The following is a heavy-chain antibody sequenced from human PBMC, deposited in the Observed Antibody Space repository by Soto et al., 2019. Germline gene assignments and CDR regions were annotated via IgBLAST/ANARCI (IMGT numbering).Heavy chain of an antibody. CDR3: ARDGGIAVAIDY. CDR1: GGSISSGGYY. J-gene: IGHJ4*02. CDR2: IYYSGST. V-gene: IGHV4-31*03. D-gene: IGHD6-19*01. Sequence: PSETLSLTCTVSGGSISSGGYYWSWIRQHPGKGLEWIGYIYYSGSTYYNPSLKSRVTISVDTSKNQFSLKLSSVTAADTAVYYCARDGGIAVAIDYSGQGTLVTVS.